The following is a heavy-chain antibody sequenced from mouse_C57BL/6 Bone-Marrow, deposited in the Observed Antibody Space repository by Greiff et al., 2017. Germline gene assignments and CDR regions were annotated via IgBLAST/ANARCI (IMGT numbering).Heavy chain of an antibody. D-gene: IGHD4-1*01. V-gene: IGHV1-55*01. CDR3: ECGRDRDLDY. J-gene: IGHJ2*03. CDR1: GYTFTSYW. CDR2: IYPGSGGT. Sequence: QVQLVQSGAELVKPGASVKMSCKASGYTFTSYWITWVKQRPGQGLEWIGRIYPGSGGTTYNEKFKGKATLTADTSSSTAYMQLSSLTSEDSAVYCCECGRDRDLDYWGQGTGVTVSA.